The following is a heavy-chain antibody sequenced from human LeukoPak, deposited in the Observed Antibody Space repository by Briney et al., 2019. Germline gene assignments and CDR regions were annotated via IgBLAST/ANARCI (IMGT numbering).Heavy chain of an antibody. CDR2: ISGSGGST. V-gene: IGHV3-23*01. CDR3: AKDNYSSSWHWGGYYYGMDV. Sequence: GGSLRLSCAASGFTFSSYAMSWVRQAPGKGLEWVSAISGSGGSTYYADSVKGRFTISRDNSKNTLYLQMNSLRAEDTAVYYCAKDNYSSSWHWGGYYYGMDVWGQGTTVTVSS. J-gene: IGHJ6*02. D-gene: IGHD6-13*01. CDR1: GFTFSSYA.